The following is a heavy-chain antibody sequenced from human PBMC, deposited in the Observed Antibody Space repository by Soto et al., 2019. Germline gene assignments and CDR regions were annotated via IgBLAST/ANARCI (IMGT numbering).Heavy chain of an antibody. V-gene: IGHV1-18*04. CDR2: ISAYNGDT. D-gene: IGHD3-10*01. CDR1: GYTCTNYG. CDR3: ARGPAGGLRGGVSY. J-gene: IGHJ4*02. Sequence: QVQLVQSGGEVKKPGASVKVSCKTSGYTCTNYGITWVRQAPGQGLKWMGWISAYNGDTNYAQKFQGRVIMTTDTSTTTAYMALRSLRSDDTAVYYCARGPAGGLRGGVSYWGQGTLVTVSS.